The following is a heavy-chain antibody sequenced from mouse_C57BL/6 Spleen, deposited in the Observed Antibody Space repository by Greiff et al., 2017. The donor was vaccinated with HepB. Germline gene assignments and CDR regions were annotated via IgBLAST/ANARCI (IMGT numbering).Heavy chain of an antibody. CDR1: GYAFSSSW. J-gene: IGHJ2*01. CDR3: ARRTAQAYYFDY. V-gene: IGHV1-82*01. D-gene: IGHD3-2*02. CDR2: IYPGDGDT. Sequence: VQLKQSGPELVKPGASVKISCKASGYAFSSSWMNWVKQRPGKGLEWIGRIYPGDGDTNYNGKFKGKATLTADKSSSTAYMQLSSLTSEDSAVYFCARRTAQAYYFDYWGQGTTLTVSS.